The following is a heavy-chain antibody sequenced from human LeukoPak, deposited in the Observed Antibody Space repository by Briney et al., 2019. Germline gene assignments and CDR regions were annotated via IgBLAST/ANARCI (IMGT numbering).Heavy chain of an antibody. CDR1: GFTFSSYS. J-gene: IGHJ4*02. CDR3: TRTSGWEGY. V-gene: IGHV3-73*01. D-gene: IGHD6-19*01. Sequence: GGSLRLSCAASGFTFSSYSMNWVRQASGKGLEWVGRIRSKANSYATAYAASVKGRFTISRDDSKNTAYLQMNSLKTEDTAVYYCTRTSGWEGYWGQGTLVTVSS. CDR2: IRSKANSYAT.